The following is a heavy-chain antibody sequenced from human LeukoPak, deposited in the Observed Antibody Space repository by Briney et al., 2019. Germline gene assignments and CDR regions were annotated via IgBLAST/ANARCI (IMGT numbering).Heavy chain of an antibody. CDR2: IHSTGTA. CDR3: VRGRRWFDP. J-gene: IGHJ5*02. Sequence: GGSLRLSCAATNFTVSDNYMNWVRQAPGKGLEWVAVIHSTGTAYYADSVRGRFTISRDNSKNSLYFQMNGLRAEDTAVYYCVRGRRWFDPWGQGTLVIVSS. V-gene: IGHV3-53*01. CDR1: NFTVSDNY.